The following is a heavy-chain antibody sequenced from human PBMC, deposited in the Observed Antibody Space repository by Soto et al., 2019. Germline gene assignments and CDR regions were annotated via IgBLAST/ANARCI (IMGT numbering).Heavy chain of an antibody. CDR2: IYSGGST. D-gene: IGHD5-12*01. CDR1: GFTVSSNY. Sequence: EVQLVESGGGLVQPGGSLRLSCAASGFTVSSNYMSWVRQAPGKGLEWVSVIYSGGSTYYAGSVKGRFTISRDNSKNTPYLQMSSLGAEDTAVYYGARRLYSGWHSFDYWGQGTLVTVSS. CDR3: ARRLYSGWHSFDY. J-gene: IGHJ4*02. V-gene: IGHV3-66*01.